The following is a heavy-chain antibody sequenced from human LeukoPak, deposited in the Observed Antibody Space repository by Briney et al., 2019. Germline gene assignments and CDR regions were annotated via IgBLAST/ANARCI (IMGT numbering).Heavy chain of an antibody. CDR1: GLTFSSYW. J-gene: IGHJ3*02. Sequence: GGSLRLSCAASGLTFSSYWMSWVRQAPGKGLEWVANIKQDGSEKHYVDPVTGRFTISRDNAKNSLYLQMNSLRADDTAVYYCARDLAGPPQEAFDIWGQGTMVTVSS. V-gene: IGHV3-7*01. CDR2: IKQDGSEK. CDR3: ARDLAGPPQEAFDI.